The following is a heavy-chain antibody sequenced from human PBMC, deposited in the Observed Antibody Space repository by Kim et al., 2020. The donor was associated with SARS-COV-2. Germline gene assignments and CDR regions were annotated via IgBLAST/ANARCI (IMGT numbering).Heavy chain of an antibody. V-gene: IGHV5-51*01. D-gene: IGHD1-26*01. CDR2: IYPGDSDT. Sequence: GESLKISCKGSGYSFTSYWIGWVRQMPGKGLEWMGIIYPGDSDTRYSPSFQGQVTISADKSISTAYLQWSSLKASDTAMYYCARHRGLGGATLGAFDIWGQGTMVTVSS. CDR3: ARHRGLGGATLGAFDI. J-gene: IGHJ3*02. CDR1: GYSFTSYW.